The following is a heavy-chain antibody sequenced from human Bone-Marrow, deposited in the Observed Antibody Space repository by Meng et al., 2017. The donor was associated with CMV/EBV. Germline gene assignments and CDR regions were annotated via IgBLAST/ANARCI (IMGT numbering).Heavy chain of an antibody. CDR2: IRYDGSNK. V-gene: IGHV3-30*02. J-gene: IGHJ5*02. D-gene: IGHD3-3*01. CDR1: GFTFSSYG. CDR3: ARGFRDDFWSGRSAQGKRAGDSFDP. Sequence: GESLKISCAASGFTFSSYGMHWVRQAPGKGLEWVAFIRYDGSNKYYADSVKGRFTISRDNSKNTLYLQMNSLRAEDTAVYYCARGFRDDFWSGRSAQGKRAGDSFDPWGQGTLVTVSS.